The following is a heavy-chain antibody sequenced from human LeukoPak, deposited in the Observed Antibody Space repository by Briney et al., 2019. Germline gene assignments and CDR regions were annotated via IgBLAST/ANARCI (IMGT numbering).Heavy chain of an antibody. V-gene: IGHV3-7*01. CDR1: GFTFSSYW. Sequence: PGGSLRLSCAASGFTFSSYWMSWVRQAPGKGLEWVANIKQDGSEKYYVDSVKGRFTISRDNAKNSLYLHMNSQRAEDTAVYYCARAGMVRGVIAVYYFDYWGQGTLVTVSS. J-gene: IGHJ4*02. D-gene: IGHD3-10*01. CDR3: ARAGMVRGVIAVYYFDY. CDR2: IKQDGSEK.